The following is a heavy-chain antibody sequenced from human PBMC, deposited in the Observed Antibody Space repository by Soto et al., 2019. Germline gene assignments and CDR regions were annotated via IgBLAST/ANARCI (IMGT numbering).Heavy chain of an antibody. CDR3: AKDRGGGGDDYPSAAFDI. CDR2: ISYDGSNK. CDR1: GFTFSSYG. D-gene: IGHD2-21*02. V-gene: IGHV3-30*18. Sequence: GGSLRLSCAASGFTFSSYGMHWVRQAPGKGLEWVAVISYDGSNKYYADSVKGRFTISRDNSKNTLYLQMNSLRAEDTAVYYCAKDRGGGGDDYPSAAFDIWGQGTMVTVSS. J-gene: IGHJ3*02.